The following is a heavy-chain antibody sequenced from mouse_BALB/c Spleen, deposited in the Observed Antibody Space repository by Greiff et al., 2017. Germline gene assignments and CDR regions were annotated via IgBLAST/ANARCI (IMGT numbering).Heavy chain of an antibody. CDR2: ISNGGGST. CDR1: GFTFSSYT. J-gene: IGHJ3*01. D-gene: IGHD4-1*02. Sequence: EVMLVESGGGLVQPGGSLKLSCAASGFTFSSYTMSWVRQTPEKRLEWVAYISNGGGSTYYPDTVKGRFTISRDNAKNTLYLQMSSLKSEDTAMYYCARHNWALAYWGQGTLVTVSA. CDR3: ARHNWALAY. V-gene: IGHV5-12-2*01.